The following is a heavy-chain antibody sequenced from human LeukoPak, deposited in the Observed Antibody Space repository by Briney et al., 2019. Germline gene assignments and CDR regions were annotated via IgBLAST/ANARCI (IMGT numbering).Heavy chain of an antibody. J-gene: IGHJ3*02. CDR2: ISSGSTYI. CDR1: GFTFSSYS. CDR3: TREGVDVFDI. V-gene: IGHV3-21*01. D-gene: IGHD3-10*01. Sequence: KPGRSLRLSCAASGFTFSSYSMNWVRQAPGKGLEWVSSISSGSTYIYYADSVKGRFTISRDNTKNSLYLQMNSLRAEDTAVYYCTREGVDVFDIWGQGTMVTVSS.